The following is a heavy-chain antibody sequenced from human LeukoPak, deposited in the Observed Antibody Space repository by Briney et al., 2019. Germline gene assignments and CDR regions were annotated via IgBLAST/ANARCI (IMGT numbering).Heavy chain of an antibody. D-gene: IGHD2-2*01. CDR2: INPNSGGT. Sequence: ASVKVSCKASGYTFTGYYMHWVRQAPGQGLEWMGWINPNSGGTNYAQKFQGRVTMTRDTSISTAYMELSRLRSDDPAVYYCARGRRADIVVVPAAHFHWFDPWGQGTLVTVSS. V-gene: IGHV1-2*02. J-gene: IGHJ5*02. CDR1: GYTFTGYY. CDR3: ARGRRADIVVVPAAHFHWFDP.